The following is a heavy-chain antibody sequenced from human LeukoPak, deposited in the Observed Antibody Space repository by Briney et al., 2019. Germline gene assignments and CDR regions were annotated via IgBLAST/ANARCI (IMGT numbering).Heavy chain of an antibody. CDR1: GFAFSTNW. Sequence: SGGSLRLSCAASGFAFSTNWMHWVRQVPGKGLVWVSRIKSDGSSTTYADSVKGRFTISRDNAKNTLYLQMNSLRAEDTAVYYCARDQTYGDYWYFDLWGRGTLVTVSS. V-gene: IGHV3-74*01. D-gene: IGHD4-17*01. CDR3: ARDQTYGDYWYFDL. CDR2: IKSDGSST. J-gene: IGHJ2*01.